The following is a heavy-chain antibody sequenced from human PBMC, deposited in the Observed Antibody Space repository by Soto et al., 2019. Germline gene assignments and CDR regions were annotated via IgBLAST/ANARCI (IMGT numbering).Heavy chain of an antibody. D-gene: IGHD2-15*01. CDR3: ARRYATRSYYYYGMDV. V-gene: IGHV4-34*01. CDR1: GGSFSGYY. J-gene: IGHJ6*02. Sequence: SETLSLTCAVYGGSFSGYYWSWIRQPPGKGLEWIGEINHSGSTNYNPSLKSRVTISVDTSKNQFSLKLSSVTAADTAVDYCARRYATRSYYYYGMDVWGQGTTVTVSS. CDR2: INHSGST.